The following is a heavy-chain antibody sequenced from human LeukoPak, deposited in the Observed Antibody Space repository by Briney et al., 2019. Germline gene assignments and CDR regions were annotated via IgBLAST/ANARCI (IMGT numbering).Heavy chain of an antibody. D-gene: IGHD2-8*01. CDR1: GGSISSYY. Sequence: SETLSLTCTVSGGSISSYYWSWIRQPAGKGLEWIGRIYTSGSTNYNPSLKSRVTMSVDTSKNQFSLKLSSVTAADTAVYYCAREPVMVYATGNYFDYWGQGTLVTVSS. CDR2: IYTSGST. CDR3: AREPVMVYATGNYFDY. J-gene: IGHJ4*02. V-gene: IGHV4-4*07.